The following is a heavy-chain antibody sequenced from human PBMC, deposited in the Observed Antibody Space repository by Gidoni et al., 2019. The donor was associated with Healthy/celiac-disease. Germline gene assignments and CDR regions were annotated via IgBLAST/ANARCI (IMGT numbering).Heavy chain of an antibody. CDR2: IKSKTDGGTT. Sequence: EVQLVESGGGLVKPGGSLRLSCAASGFTFSNAWMSWVRQAPGKGLEWVGRIKSKTDGGTTDYAAPVKGRFTISRDDSKNTLYLQMNSLKTEDTAVYYCTTAGLGYGDYVQPDFYWGQGTLVTVSS. CDR1: GFTFSNAW. J-gene: IGHJ4*02. CDR3: TTAGLGYGDYVQPDFY. D-gene: IGHD4-17*01. V-gene: IGHV3-15*01.